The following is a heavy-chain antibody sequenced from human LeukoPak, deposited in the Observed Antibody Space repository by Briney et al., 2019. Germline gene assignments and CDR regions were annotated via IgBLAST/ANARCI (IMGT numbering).Heavy chain of an antibody. V-gene: IGHV1-8*01. J-gene: IGHJ6*03. Sequence: GVSVKVSCKASGYTFTSYDINCVRHATGQGLEWMGWMTPNSGNTGYAQKFQGRVTMTRNTSISTAYMELSSLRSEDTAVYYCARAGIQLKYYYMDVWGKGTTVTVSS. CDR1: GYTFTSYD. CDR3: ARAGIQLKYYYMDV. CDR2: MTPNSGNT. D-gene: IGHD5-18*01.